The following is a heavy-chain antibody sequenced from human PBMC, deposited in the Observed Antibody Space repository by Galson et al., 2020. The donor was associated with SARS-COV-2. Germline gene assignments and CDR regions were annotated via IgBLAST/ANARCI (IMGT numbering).Heavy chain of an antibody. V-gene: IGHV1-8*01. CDR3: TRAWAGGHDAFDI. CDR1: GYTFTSYD. D-gene: IGHD3-10*01. CDR2: MNPDSGNT. Sequence: ASVKVSCKASGYTFTSYDINWVRQATGQGLEWMGWMNPDSGNTGYAQKFQGRVTMTRDTSITTAYMELSSLRSKDTAVYYCTRAWAGGHDAFDIWGQGTMVTVSS. J-gene: IGHJ3*02.